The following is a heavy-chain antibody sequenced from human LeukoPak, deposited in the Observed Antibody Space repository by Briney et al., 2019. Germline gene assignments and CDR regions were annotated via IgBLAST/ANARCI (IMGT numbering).Heavy chain of an antibody. D-gene: IGHD5-12*01. CDR3: AKGPLRGYSGYDYPDY. CDR1: GFTFSSNG. J-gene: IGHJ4*02. Sequence: PGRSLILSCAASGFTFSSNGIHWVRQHPRKGREGVAVISYDGSNKYYADSVKGRFTISRDNSKNTLYLQMNSLRAEDTAVYYCAKGPLRGYSGYDYPDYWGQGTLVSVSS. V-gene: IGHV3-30*18. CDR2: ISYDGSNK.